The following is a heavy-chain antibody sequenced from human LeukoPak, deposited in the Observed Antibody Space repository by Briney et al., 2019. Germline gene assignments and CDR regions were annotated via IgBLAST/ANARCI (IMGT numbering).Heavy chain of an antibody. Sequence: GASVTVSCKASGYTFTSYGISWVRQAPGQGLEWMGWISAYNGNTNYAQKLQGRVTMTTDTSTSTAYMELRSLRSDDTAVYYCARVPVLLWFGEPLYWGQGTLVTVSS. CDR1: GYTFTSYG. V-gene: IGHV1-18*01. CDR2: ISAYNGNT. D-gene: IGHD3-10*01. J-gene: IGHJ4*02. CDR3: ARVPVLLWFGEPLY.